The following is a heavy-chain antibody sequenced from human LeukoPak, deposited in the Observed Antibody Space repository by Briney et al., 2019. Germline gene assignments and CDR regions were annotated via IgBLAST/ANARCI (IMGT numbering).Heavy chain of an antibody. CDR1: GFXFSSYA. V-gene: IGHV3-23*01. J-gene: IGHJ4*02. D-gene: IGHD2-15*01. Sequence: GGSLRLSCAASGFXFSSYAISWVRQAPGKGLEWVSVISGTGGRTYYADSVKGRFTISRDNSKNTLYLQMNSLRAEDTAVYYCAKSGVLAAIGEYFDYWGQGTLVTVSS. CDR3: AKSGVLAAIGEYFDY. CDR2: ISGTGGRT.